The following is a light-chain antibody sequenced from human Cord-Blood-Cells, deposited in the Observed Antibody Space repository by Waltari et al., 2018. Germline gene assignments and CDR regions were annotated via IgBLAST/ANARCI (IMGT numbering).Light chain of an antibody. Sequence: DIVMTQSPDSLAVSLGERATLYCKSSQSVLYSSNNKNYLACYQQKPGQPPKLLIYWASTRESGVPDRFSGSGSGTDFTLTISSLQAGDVAVYYCQQYYSTPYSFGQGTKLEIK. V-gene: IGKV4-1*01. CDR1: QSVLYSSNNKNY. J-gene: IGKJ2*03. CDR2: WAS. CDR3: QQYYSTPYS.